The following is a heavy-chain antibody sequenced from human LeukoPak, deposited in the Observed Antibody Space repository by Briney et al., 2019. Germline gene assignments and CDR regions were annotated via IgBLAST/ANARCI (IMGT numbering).Heavy chain of an antibody. CDR3: AKHRENYGDSCLDDY. CDR2: IKQDGSEK. CDR1: GFTFSSYW. J-gene: IGHJ4*02. Sequence: GGSLRLSCAASGFTFSSYWMSWVRQAPGKGLEWVANIKQDGSEKYYVDSVKGRFTISRDNAKNSLYLQMNSLRAEDTAVYYCAKHRENYGDSCLDDYWGQGALVTVSS. D-gene: IGHD4-17*01. V-gene: IGHV3-7*03.